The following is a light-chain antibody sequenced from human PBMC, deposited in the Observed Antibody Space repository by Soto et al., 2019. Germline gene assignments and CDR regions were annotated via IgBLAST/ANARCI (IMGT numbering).Light chain of an antibody. V-gene: IGKV3-20*01. CDR2: GAS. Sequence: LVGTHAPVTISLSPGERASLSCGASQSISSSFLAWYQQKPGQAPRLLIYGASSRATGIPDRFSGTGSETDFTLTISRLEPEDFAVYYCQQYDKSPITFGQGTRLEIK. J-gene: IGKJ5*01. CDR1: QSISSSF. CDR3: QQYDKSPIT.